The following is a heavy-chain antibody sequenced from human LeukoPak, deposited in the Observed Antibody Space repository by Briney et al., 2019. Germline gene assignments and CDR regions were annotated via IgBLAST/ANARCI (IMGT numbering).Heavy chain of an antibody. Sequence: GRALRLSCAASGFTFSSYAMHWVRQAPGKGLEWVAVISYDGSNKYYADSVKGRFTISRDNSKNTLYLQMNSLRAEDTAVYYCANHFGTGDAFDIWGQGTMVTVSS. V-gene: IGHV3-30*04. CDR1: GFTFSSYA. J-gene: IGHJ3*02. CDR2: ISYDGSNK. D-gene: IGHD1-14*01. CDR3: ANHFGTGDAFDI.